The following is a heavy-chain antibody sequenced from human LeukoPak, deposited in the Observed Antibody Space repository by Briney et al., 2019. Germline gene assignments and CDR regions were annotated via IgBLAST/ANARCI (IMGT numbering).Heavy chain of an antibody. Sequence: GGSLRLSCAASGLTFSSYAMSWVRQAPGKGLKWVSAISGSGGSTDYADSVKGRFTISRDNSKNTLYLQMNSLRAEDTAVYYCARDRVEGSSSWYEFDYWGQGTLVTVSS. V-gene: IGHV3-23*01. D-gene: IGHD6-13*01. J-gene: IGHJ4*02. CDR2: ISGSGGST. CDR1: GLTFSSYA. CDR3: ARDRVEGSSSWYEFDY.